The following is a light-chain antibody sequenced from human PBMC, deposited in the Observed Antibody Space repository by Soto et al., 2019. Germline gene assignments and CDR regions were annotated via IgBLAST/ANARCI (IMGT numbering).Light chain of an antibody. J-gene: IGKJ4*01. CDR3: QQYNSSPLT. CDR1: QSISDW. CDR2: DAS. V-gene: IGKV1-5*01. Sequence: DIQMTQSPSTLSASVGDRVTITCRANQSISDWLAWYQQKPGKAPNLLIYDASNLESGVPSRFSRSGSGTEFTLTISSLQPDDFANYYCQQYNSSPLTFGGGTKMEIK.